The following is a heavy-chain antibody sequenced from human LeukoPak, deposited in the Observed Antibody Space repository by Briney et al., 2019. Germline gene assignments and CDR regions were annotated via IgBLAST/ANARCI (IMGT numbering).Heavy chain of an antibody. V-gene: IGHV3-53*01. CDR1: GFTVSSNY. Sequence: GGSLRLSCAASGFTVSSNYMSWVRQAPGKGLEWVSVIYSGGSTYYADSVKGRFTISRDNSKNTLYLQMNSLRAEDTAVYYCARQRGPSGWSPRGAFDIWGQGTMVTVSS. CDR2: IYSGGST. CDR3: ARQRGPSGWSPRGAFDI. D-gene: IGHD6-19*01. J-gene: IGHJ3*02.